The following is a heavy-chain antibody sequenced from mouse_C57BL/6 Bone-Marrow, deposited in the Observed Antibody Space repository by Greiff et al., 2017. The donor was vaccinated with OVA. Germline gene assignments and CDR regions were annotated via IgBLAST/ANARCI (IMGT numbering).Heavy chain of an antibody. CDR2: IHPNSGST. CDR1: GYTFTSYW. CDR3: ARSLFITTVVAGVDY. V-gene: IGHV1-64*01. J-gene: IGHJ2*01. D-gene: IGHD1-1*01. Sequence: VQLQQPGAELVKPGASVKLSCKASGYTFTSYWMHWVKQRPGQGLEWIGMIHPNSGSTNYNEKFKSKATLTVDKSSSTAYMQLSSLTSEDSAVYYCARSLFITTVVAGVDYWGQGTTLTVSS.